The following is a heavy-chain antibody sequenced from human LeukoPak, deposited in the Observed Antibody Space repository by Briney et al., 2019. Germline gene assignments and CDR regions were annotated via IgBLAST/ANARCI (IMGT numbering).Heavy chain of an antibody. V-gene: IGHV3-21*01. J-gene: IGHJ5*02. Sequence: GGSLRLSCAASGFTFSSYSMNWVRQAPGKGLEWVSSITWNSTYIYYADSVKGRFTIYRDNAQKSLYLQMNSPRAEDTAVYYCARGKTSQNIVTRKTYNWFDPWGQGTLVTVSS. CDR2: ITWNSTYI. D-gene: IGHD2/OR15-2a*01. CDR1: GFTFSSYS. CDR3: ARGKTSQNIVTRKTYNWFDP.